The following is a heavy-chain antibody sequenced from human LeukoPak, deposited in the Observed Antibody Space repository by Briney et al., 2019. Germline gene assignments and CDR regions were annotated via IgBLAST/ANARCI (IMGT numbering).Heavy chain of an antibody. Sequence: GGSLRLSCAASGFTFSSYGMSWVRQAPGKGLEWVSAISGSGGSTYYADSVKGRFTISRDNSKNTLYLQMNSLRAEDTAVYYCAKGGIDSSGYWYSGSYRFDYWGQGTLVTVSS. V-gene: IGHV3-23*01. CDR3: AKGGIDSSGYWYSGSYRFDY. CDR2: ISGSGGST. D-gene: IGHD1-26*01. J-gene: IGHJ4*02. CDR1: GFTFSSYG.